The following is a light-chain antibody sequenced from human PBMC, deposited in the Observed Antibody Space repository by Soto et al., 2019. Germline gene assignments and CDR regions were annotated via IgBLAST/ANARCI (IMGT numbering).Light chain of an antibody. J-gene: IGKJ2*01. CDR2: DAS. CDR3: QHRDNWSYI. Sequence: EIVLTQSPATLSLSPGERATLSCRASESVRHYVDWYQQKPGKAPRLLIYDASTRATGIPARFSGSGSGTDYTLSISSLEAEDFAVYYCQHRDNWSYIFGQGTKLEMK. CDR1: ESVRHY. V-gene: IGKV3-11*01.